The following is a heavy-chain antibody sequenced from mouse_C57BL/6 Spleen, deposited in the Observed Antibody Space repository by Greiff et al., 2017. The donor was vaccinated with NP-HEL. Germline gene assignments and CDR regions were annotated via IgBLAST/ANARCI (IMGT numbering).Heavy chain of an antibody. D-gene: IGHD1-1*01. V-gene: IGHV1-82*01. CDR3: ARENYGSSLRLYYFDN. Sequence: QVQLQQSGPELVKPGASVKISCKASGYAFSSSWMNWVKQRPGKGLEWIGRIYPGDGDTNYNGKFKGKATLTADKSSSTAYMQLSSLTSEDSAVYFCARENYGSSLRLYYFDNWGQGTTLTVSS. J-gene: IGHJ2*01. CDR1: GYAFSSSW. CDR2: IYPGDGDT.